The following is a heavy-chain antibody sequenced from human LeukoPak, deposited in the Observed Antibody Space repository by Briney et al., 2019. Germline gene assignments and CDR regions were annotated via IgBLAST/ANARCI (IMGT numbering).Heavy chain of an antibody. Sequence: SESLSLTCTVSGGSISSYYWSWIRQPPGKGLEWIGYIYYSGTTDYNPSLKSRVTVSVDTSNNQFSLKVSSVTAADTAVYYCARSSGAYRSFDYWGQGTLVPVSS. CDR3: ARSSGAYRSFDY. V-gene: IGHV4-59*01. CDR1: GGSISSYY. J-gene: IGHJ4*02. CDR2: IYYSGTT. D-gene: IGHD1-26*01.